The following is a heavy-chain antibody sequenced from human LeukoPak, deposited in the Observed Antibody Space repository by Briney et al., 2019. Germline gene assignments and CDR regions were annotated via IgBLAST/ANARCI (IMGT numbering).Heavy chain of an antibody. CDR3: ARGLSDPDY. V-gene: IGHV3-30*03. J-gene: IGHJ4*02. Sequence: GSLRLSCAASGFTFSSYGMHWVRQAPGKGLEWVAVISYDGSNKYYADSVKGRFTISRDNSKNTLYLQMNSLRAEDTAVYHCARGLSDPDYWGQGTLVTVSS. CDR1: GFTFSSYG. CDR2: ISYDGSNK.